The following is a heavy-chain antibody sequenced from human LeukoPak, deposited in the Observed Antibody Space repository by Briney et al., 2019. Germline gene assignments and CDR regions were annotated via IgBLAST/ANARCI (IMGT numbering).Heavy chain of an antibody. CDR1: GGTFSSYT. Sequence: ASVKVSCKASGGTFSSYTISWVRQAPGQGLEWMGRIIPILGIANYAQKLQGRVTITADKSTSTAYMELSRLRSEDTAVYYCARTYDSSGYYYNWFDPWGQGTLVTVSS. D-gene: IGHD3-22*01. CDR3: ARTYDSSGYYYNWFDP. CDR2: IIPILGIA. V-gene: IGHV1-69*02. J-gene: IGHJ5*02.